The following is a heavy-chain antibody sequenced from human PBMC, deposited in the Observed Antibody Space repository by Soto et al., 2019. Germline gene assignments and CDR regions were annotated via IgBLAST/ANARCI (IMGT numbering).Heavy chain of an antibody. D-gene: IGHD5-12*01. CDR3: ARNGSLTGYAYGMDV. V-gene: IGHV1-69*01. J-gene: IGHJ6*02. CDR2: IITIFDTA. Sequence: QVQLVQSGAELRKPGSSVKVSCKASGGTFSDSTINWMRQAPGQRLEWMGGIITIFDTANYAEKFQGRVTITAEESTSTSFMEVSSLRSEDTAVYYCARNGSLTGYAYGMDVWGQGTMVTVSS. CDR1: GGTFSDST.